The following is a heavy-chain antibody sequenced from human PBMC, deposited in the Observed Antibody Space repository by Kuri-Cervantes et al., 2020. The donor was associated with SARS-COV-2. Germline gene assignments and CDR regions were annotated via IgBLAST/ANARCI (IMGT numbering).Heavy chain of an antibody. CDR2: IYYSGST. D-gene: IGHD6-6*01. V-gene: IGHV4-39*01. CDR3: ARTQGVAARRGDHNWFDP. J-gene: IGHJ5*02. Sequence: WVRQAPGKGLEWIGSIYYSGSTYYNPSLKSRVTISVDTSKNQFSLKLSSVTAADTAVYYCARTQGVAARRGDHNWFDPWGQGALVTVSS.